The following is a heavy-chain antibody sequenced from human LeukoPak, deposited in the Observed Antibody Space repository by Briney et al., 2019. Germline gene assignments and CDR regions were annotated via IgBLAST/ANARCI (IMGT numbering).Heavy chain of an antibody. V-gene: IGHV3-30*18. CDR2: ISYDGSNK. Sequence: GGSLRLSCAASGFTFSSYGMHWVRQAPGKGLEWVAVISYDGSNKYYADSVKGRFTISRDNSKNTLYLQMNSLRAEDTAVYYCAKDYAVATSTHIVWGQGTLVTVSS. CDR1: GFTFSSYG. J-gene: IGHJ4*02. D-gene: IGHD5-12*01. CDR3: AKDYAVATSTHIV.